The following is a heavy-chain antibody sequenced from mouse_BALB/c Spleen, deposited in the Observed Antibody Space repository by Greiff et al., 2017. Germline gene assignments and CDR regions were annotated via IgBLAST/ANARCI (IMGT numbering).Heavy chain of an antibody. V-gene: IGHV5-4*02. CDR1: GFTFSDYY. CDR3: ARVYDYDGLDY. D-gene: IGHD2-4*01. CDR2: ISDGGSYT. J-gene: IGHJ4*01. Sequence: EVKLVESGGGLVKPGGSLKLSCAASGFTFSDYYMYWVRQTPEKRLEWVATISDGGSYTYYPDSVKGRFTISRDNAKNNLYLQMSSLKSEDTAMYYCARVYDYDGLDYWGQGTSVTVSS.